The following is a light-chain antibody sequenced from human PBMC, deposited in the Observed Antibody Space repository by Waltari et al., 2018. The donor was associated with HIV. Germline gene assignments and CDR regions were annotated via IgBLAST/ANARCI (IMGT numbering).Light chain of an antibody. V-gene: IGLV2-8*01. CDR2: EVT. Sequence: QSPLTQPPSASGSLGQSVTLSCTGSSSDFGAYDYVSWFQQHPHSAPKLLLYEVTRRPSTVSDRFSGSRSGYTAFLTVAGLQPDDEATYCCSSYGDSLRVLFGGGTNVTVL. CDR3: SSYGDSLRVL. CDR1: SSDFGAYDY. J-gene: IGLJ2*01.